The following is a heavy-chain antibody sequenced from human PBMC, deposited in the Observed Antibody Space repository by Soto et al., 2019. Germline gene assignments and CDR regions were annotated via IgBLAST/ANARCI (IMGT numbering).Heavy chain of an antibody. J-gene: IGHJ5*02. D-gene: IGHD1-1*01. CDR3: GRDQSWHDLVWCFDP. Sequence: QVQLVQSGAEVKKPGASVKVSCKAIGYSFTSHYMHWVRQAPGQGLEWMGTIYPGGVNIGYAQKSKCTGTMTKDTSRSTVYMELNSLTSEATAVYYCGRDQSWHDLVWCFDPWGQGTLVTVSS. V-gene: IGHV1-46*03. CDR2: IYPGGVNI. CDR1: GYSFTSHY.